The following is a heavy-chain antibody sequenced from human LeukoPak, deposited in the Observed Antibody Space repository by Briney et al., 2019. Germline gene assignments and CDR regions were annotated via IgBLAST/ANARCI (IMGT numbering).Heavy chain of an antibody. CDR1: GGSFSGYY. Sequence: SETLSLTCAVYGGSFSGYYWSWIPPPPGKGLEWIGEINHSGSTNYNPSLKSRVTISVDTSKNQFSLKLSSVTAADTAVYYCASVIIAARHFDYWGQGTLVTVSS. J-gene: IGHJ4*02. D-gene: IGHD6-6*01. CDR2: INHSGST. V-gene: IGHV4-34*01. CDR3: ASVIIAARHFDY.